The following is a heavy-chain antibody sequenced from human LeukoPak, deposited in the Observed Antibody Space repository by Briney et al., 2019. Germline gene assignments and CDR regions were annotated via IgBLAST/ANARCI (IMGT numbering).Heavy chain of an antibody. CDR1: GFTVSSSH. CDR2: IYSGGST. V-gene: IGHV3-66*01. Sequence: GGSLRLSCAASGFTVSSSHMTWVRQAPGKGLECVSLIYSGGSTYYSDSVKGRFTISRDNSKNTLYLHMNSLRAEDTAVYYCARGPARRRDGYNYYGMDVWGQGTTVTVSS. CDR3: ARGPARRRDGYNYYGMDV. J-gene: IGHJ6*02. D-gene: IGHD5-24*01.